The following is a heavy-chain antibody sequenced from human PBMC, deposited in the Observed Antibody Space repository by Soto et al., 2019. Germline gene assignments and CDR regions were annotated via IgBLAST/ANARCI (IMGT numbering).Heavy chain of an antibody. V-gene: IGHV3-30-3*01. CDR1: GFTFSSYA. CDR2: ISYDGSNK. J-gene: IGHJ6*02. Sequence: QVQLVESGGGVVQPGRSLRLSCAASGFTFSSYAMHWVRQAPGKGLEWVAVISYDGSNKYYADSVKGRFTISRDNSKNTLYLQMNSLRAEDTPVYYCARDPYYYYGMDVWGQGTTVTVSS. CDR3: ARDPYYYYGMDV.